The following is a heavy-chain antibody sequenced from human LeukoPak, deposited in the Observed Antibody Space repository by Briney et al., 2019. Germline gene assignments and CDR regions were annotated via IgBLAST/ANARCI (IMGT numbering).Heavy chain of an antibody. J-gene: IGHJ4*02. Sequence: PGGSLRLSCAASGFTFDDYVMHWVRQAPGKGLEWVSGITWNSDTIAYADSVKGRFTISRDNAKNSLYLQMNSLRAEDTAVYYCAKDSSSWPYYFDYWGQGTLVTVSS. CDR1: GFTFDDYV. V-gene: IGHV3-9*01. CDR2: ITWNSDTI. CDR3: AKDSSSWPYYFDY. D-gene: IGHD6-13*01.